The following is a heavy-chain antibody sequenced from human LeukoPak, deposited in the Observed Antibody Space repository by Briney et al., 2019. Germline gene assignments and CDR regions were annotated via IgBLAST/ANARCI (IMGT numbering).Heavy chain of an antibody. CDR2: IYYSGST. D-gene: IGHD4-17*01. V-gene: IGHV4-59*01. J-gene: IGHJ4*01. Sequence: SETLSLTCTVSGGSIRSYYWSWIRQPPGKGLEWIGYIYYSGSTNYNPSLKSRVAISVDTSKNQFSLKLDSVTAADTAVYYCARLQATVTIHAYFDYWGQGTLVTVSS. CDR1: GGSIRSYY. CDR3: ARLQATVTIHAYFDY.